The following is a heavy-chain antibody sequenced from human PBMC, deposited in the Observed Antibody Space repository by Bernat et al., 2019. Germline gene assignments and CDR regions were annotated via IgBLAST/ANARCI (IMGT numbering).Heavy chain of an antibody. V-gene: IGHV3-66*01. D-gene: IGHD2-2*01. CDR1: GFTVSSNY. CDR3: ARAPSGPDCSSTSCYEDYYYMDV. CDR2: IYSGGST. J-gene: IGHJ6*03. Sequence: EVQLVESGGGLVQPGGSLRLSCAASGFTVSSNYMSWVRQATGKGLEWVSVIYSGGSTYYADSVKGRFTISRDNSKNTLYLQMNSLRAEDTAVYYCARAPSGPDCSSTSCYEDYYYMDVWGKGTTVTVSS.